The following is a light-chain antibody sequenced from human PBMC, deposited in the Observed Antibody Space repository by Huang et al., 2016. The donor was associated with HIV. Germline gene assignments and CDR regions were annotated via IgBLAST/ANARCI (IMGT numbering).Light chain of an antibody. CDR1: QSVSSNY. V-gene: IGKV3D-20*01. J-gene: IGKJ2*01. CDR2: DAS. Sequence: EIVLTQSPVTLSLSPGERATLSCGASQSVSSNYVAWYQQKPGLAPRLLIYDASIRATGIPDRCSGSGSGTDFSLTISKLEPQDFAVYYCQQYGTSPYTFGQGTKVEIK. CDR3: QQYGTSPYT.